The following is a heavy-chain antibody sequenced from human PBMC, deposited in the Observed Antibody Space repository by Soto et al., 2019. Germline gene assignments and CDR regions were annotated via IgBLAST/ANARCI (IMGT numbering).Heavy chain of an antibody. Sequence: SETLSLTCTVSGGSISSYYWSWIRQPPGKGLEWIGYIYYSGSTNYNPSLKSRVTISVDTSKNQFSLKLSSVTAADTAVYSCPTLKSSYASASYGNFDYWGQGTLVTVSS. J-gene: IGHJ4*02. CDR1: GGSISSYY. CDR3: PTLKSSYASASYGNFDY. V-gene: IGHV4-59*01. CDR2: IYYSGST. D-gene: IGHD3-10*01.